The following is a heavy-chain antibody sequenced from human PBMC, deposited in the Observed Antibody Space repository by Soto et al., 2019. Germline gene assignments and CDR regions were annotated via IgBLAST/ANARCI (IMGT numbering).Heavy chain of an antibody. D-gene: IGHD5-12*01. CDR2: IYHSGST. CDR1: GGSISSGDYY. J-gene: IGHJ4*01. CDR3: ARPDRDGYNYDY. Sequence: SETLSLTCTVSGGSISSGDYYWSWIRQPPGKGLEWIGYIYHSGSTYYNPSLKSRVTISVDRSKNQFSLKLSSVTAADTAVYYCARPDRDGYNYDYWGQGTLVTVSS. V-gene: IGHV4-30-2*01.